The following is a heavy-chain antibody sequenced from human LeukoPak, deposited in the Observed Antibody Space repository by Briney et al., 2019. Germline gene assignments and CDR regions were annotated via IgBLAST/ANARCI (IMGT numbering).Heavy chain of an antibody. CDR2: IYYSGST. CDR3: ARADSRATNAFDI. CDR1: GGSISSGGYY. J-gene: IGHJ3*02. V-gene: IGHV4-31*03. D-gene: IGHD3-22*01. Sequence: SQTLSLTCTVSGGSISSGGYYWSWIRQHPGKGLEWIGYIYYSGSTYYNTSLKSRITISVDTSKNQFSLKLSSVTAADTAVYYCARADSRATNAFDIWGQGTMVTVSS.